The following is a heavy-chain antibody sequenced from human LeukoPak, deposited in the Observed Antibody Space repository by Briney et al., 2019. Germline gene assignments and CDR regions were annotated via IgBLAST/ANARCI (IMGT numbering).Heavy chain of an antibody. CDR1: GFTVSSNY. J-gene: IGHJ4*02. V-gene: IGHV3-66*01. CDR3: ARSPGTFFPHDY. CDR2: IYSGGGT. D-gene: IGHD1-1*01. Sequence: GGSLRLSCAVSGFTVSSNYMSWVRQAPGKGLEWVSVIYSGGGTYYADSVKGRFTISRDNSKNTVYLQMNSLRVEDTAVYYCARSPGTFFPHDYWGQGTLVTVTS.